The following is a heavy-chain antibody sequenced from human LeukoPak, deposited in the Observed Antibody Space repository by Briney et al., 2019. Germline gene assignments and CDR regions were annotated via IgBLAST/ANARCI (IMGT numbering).Heavy chain of an antibody. V-gene: IGHV4-30-2*03. J-gene: IGHJ4*02. Sequence: PSETLSLTCAVSGGSISSGGYSWSWIRQPPGKGLEWIGSIYYSGSTYYNPSLKSRVTISVDTSKNQFSLKLSSVTAADTAVYYCARLGWELLGFDYWGQGTLVTVSS. CDR3: ARLGWELLGFDY. CDR2: IYYSGST. CDR1: GGSISSGGYS. D-gene: IGHD1-26*01.